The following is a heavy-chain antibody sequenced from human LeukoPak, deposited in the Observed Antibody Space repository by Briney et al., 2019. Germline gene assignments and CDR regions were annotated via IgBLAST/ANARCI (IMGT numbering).Heavy chain of an antibody. J-gene: IGHJ6*02. V-gene: IGHV1-46*01. CDR2: IYPRDGST. Sequence: ASVKVSCKASGYTFTSNYIHWVRQAPGQGLEWMGMIYPRDGSTSYAQKFQGRVTVTRDTSTSTAYMELSSLRSEDTAVYYCASEKYDLYGMDVWGQGTTVTVSS. CDR1: GYTFTSNY. D-gene: IGHD3-3*01. CDR3: ASEKYDLYGMDV.